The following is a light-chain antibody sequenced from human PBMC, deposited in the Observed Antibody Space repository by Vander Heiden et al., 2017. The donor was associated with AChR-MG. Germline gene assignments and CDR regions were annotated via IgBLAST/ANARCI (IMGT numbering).Light chain of an antibody. V-gene: IGKV3-15*01. Sequence: EVVLTQSPATLSLSPGERATLSCRASQSVNNNLAWFQQKAGQAPRLLIYGTSTRATGVPDRFSDSGSGTDFTLTVSSLQSEDFAVYYCQQVDTWPLTFGQGTKVEV. J-gene: IGKJ1*01. CDR1: QSVNNN. CDR2: GTS. CDR3: QQVDTWPLT.